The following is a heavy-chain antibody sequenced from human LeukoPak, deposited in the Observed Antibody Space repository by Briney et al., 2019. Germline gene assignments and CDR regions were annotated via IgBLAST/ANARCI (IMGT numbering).Heavy chain of an antibody. J-gene: IGHJ4*02. V-gene: IGHV3-23*01. CDR2: ISGSGGST. Sequence: GGSLRLSCAASGFTFSSYAMSRVRQAPGKGLEWVSAISGSGGSTYYADSVKGRFTISRDNSKNTLYLQMNSLRAEDTAVYYCAKDLYCSSTSCTEFDYWGQGTLVTVSS. CDR1: GFTFSSYA. CDR3: AKDLYCSSTSCTEFDY. D-gene: IGHD2-2*01.